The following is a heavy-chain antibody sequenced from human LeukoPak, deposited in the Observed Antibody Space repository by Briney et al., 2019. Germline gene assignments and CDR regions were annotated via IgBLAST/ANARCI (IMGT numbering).Heavy chain of an antibody. Sequence: GGSLRLSCVASGIAFRNYAMTWVRQAPGKGPEWVSSITGSGTTTRYADSVKGRFTISRDNSVDTLYLQVNSLSAEDTAVYYCGIDPNGDYIGAFDFWGQGTKVTASS. CDR2: ITGSGTTT. V-gene: IGHV3-23*01. CDR3: GIDPNGDYIGAFDF. J-gene: IGHJ3*01. D-gene: IGHD4-17*01. CDR1: GIAFRNYA.